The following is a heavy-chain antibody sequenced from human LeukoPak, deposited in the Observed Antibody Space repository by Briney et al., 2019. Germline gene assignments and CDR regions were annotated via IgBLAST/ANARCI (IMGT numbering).Heavy chain of an antibody. J-gene: IGHJ4*02. CDR1: GFTFSSYS. D-gene: IGHD1-26*01. CDR3: ARDRGGATTDY. Sequence: GGSLRLSCAASGFTFSSYSMNWVRQAPGKGLEWVSYISSSSTIYYADSVKGRFTISRDNAKNSLYLQMNSLRDEDTAVYYCARDRGGATTDYWGQGTLVTVSS. CDR2: ISSSSTI. V-gene: IGHV3-48*02.